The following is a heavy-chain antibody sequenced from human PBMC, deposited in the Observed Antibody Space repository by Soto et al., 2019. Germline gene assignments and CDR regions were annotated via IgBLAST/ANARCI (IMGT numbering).Heavy chain of an antibody. J-gene: IGHJ6*02. D-gene: IGHD6-19*01. CDR3: ARDLVAGIYNYYYGMDV. Sequence: GGSLRLSCAASGFTFSSYSMNWVRQAPGKGLEWVSSISSSSSYIYYADSVKGRFTISRDNAKNSLYLQMNSLRAEDTAVYYCARDLVAGIYNYYYGMDVWGQGTTVTVS. CDR2: ISSSSSYI. V-gene: IGHV3-21*01. CDR1: GFTFSSYS.